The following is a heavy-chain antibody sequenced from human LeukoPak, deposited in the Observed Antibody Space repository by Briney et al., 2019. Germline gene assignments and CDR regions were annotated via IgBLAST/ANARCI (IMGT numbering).Heavy chain of an antibody. CDR3: ARALSGSYYRV. CDR1: GYTFTSLG. CDR2: INTYNGDT. D-gene: IGHD1-26*01. J-gene: IGHJ4*02. V-gene: IGHV1-18*01. Sequence: ASVKVSCKASGYTFTSLGITWVRQAPGQGLEWMGWINTYNGDTNYAQKLQGRVTMTTDTSTSTAYMELRSLRSDDPAVYYCARALSGSYYRVWGQGTLVTVSS.